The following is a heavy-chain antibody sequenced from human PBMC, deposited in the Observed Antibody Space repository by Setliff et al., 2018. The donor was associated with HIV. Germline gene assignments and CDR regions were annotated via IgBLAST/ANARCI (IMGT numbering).Heavy chain of an antibody. Sequence: PGGSLRLSCAASGFRFSGYGITWIRQAPGEGLEWVSSISGTGSHINYIDSVKGRFTISRDNSKSTVFLQMNSLRAGDTAVYYCASSMVRRVSEAFDTWGQGTMVTVSS. D-gene: IGHD3-10*01. CDR1: GFRFSGYG. J-gene: IGHJ3*02. CDR2: ISGTGSHI. V-gene: IGHV3-23*01. CDR3: ASSMVRRVSEAFDT.